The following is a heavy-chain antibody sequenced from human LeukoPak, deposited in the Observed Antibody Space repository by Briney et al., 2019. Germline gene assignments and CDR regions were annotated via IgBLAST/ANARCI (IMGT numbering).Heavy chain of an antibody. CDR3: ARHDCYGSGSLE. Sequence: SETLSLTCTVSGGSISSSTYYWGWIRQPPGKGLEWIGTIHYSGSTYYNPSLKSRVTISVDTSKNQFSLKLSSVTAADTAVYYCARHDCYGSGSLEWGQGTLVTVSS. D-gene: IGHD3-10*01. CDR1: GGSISSSTYY. V-gene: IGHV4-39*07. CDR2: IHYSGST. J-gene: IGHJ4*02.